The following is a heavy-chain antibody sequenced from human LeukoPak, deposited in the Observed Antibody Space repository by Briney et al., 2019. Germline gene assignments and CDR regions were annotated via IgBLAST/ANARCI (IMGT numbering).Heavy chain of an antibody. V-gene: IGHV3-48*03. CDR3: AREGTMENWYDP. D-gene: IGHD4/OR15-4a*01. J-gene: IGHJ5*02. CDR2: ISSSGSTI. CDR1: GFTFSSYA. Sequence: GGSLRLSCAASGFTFSSYAMSWVRQAPGKGLEWVSYISSSGSTIYYADSVKGRFTISRDNAKNSLYLQMNSLRAEDTAVYYCAREGTMENWYDPWGQGTLVTVSS.